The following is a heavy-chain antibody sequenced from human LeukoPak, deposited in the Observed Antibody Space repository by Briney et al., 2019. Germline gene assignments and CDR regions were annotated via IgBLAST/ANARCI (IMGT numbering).Heavy chain of an antibody. CDR3: ARGATDYDV. CDR2: ISPYNGNT. CDR1: GYTFNSYD. D-gene: IGHD5-12*01. Sequence: ASVKVSCKASGYTFNSYDISWVRQAPGQRLEWMAWISPYNGNTNYAQILQGRVSVTTDASTATAYMELRSLRFDDTAVYYCARGATDYDVWGQGSLVIVSS. V-gene: IGHV1-18*01. J-gene: IGHJ4*02.